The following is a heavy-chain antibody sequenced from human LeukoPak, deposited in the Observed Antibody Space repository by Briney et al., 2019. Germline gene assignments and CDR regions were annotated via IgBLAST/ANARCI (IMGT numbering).Heavy chain of an antibody. CDR3: AKDAQRGFDYSNSLEY. CDR2: IWSDGTNQ. CDR1: QFRFPFSHYG. J-gene: IGHJ4*02. V-gene: IGHV3-33*06. Sequence: GKSLTLSCVASQFRFPFSHYGMHWVRQAPGRGLEWVAVIWSDGTNQYYADSMRGRFTISRDNSQNTVYLQMNSLRVEDTAVYFCAKDAQRGFDYSNSLEYWGQGTLVTVSS. D-gene: IGHD4-11*01.